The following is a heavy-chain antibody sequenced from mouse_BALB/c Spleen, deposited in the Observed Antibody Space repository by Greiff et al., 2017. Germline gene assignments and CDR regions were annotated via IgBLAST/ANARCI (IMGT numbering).Heavy chain of an antibody. CDR2: IDPANGNT. D-gene: IGHD1-1*01. Sequence: VQLQQSGAELVKPGASVKLSCTASGFNIKDTYMHWVKQRPEQGLEWIGRIDPANGNTKYDPKFQGKATITADTSSNTAYLQLSSLTSEDTAVYYCARRSLLRVMDYWGQGTSVTVSS. V-gene: IGHV14-3*02. CDR3: ARRSLLRVMDY. CDR1: GFNIKDTY. J-gene: IGHJ4*01.